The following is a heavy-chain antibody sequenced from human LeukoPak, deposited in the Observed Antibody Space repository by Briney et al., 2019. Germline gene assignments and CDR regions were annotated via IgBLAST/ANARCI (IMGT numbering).Heavy chain of an antibody. J-gene: IGHJ4*02. Sequence: NASETLSLTCAVSGYSISSGYCWGWIRQPPGKGLEWIGSIYHSGSTYYNPSLKSRVTISVDTSKNQFSLKLSSVTAADTAVCYCATTMIAEYYFDYWGQGTLVTVSS. D-gene: IGHD3-22*01. V-gene: IGHV4-38-2*01. CDR2: IYHSGST. CDR1: GYSISSGYC. CDR3: ATTMIAEYYFDY.